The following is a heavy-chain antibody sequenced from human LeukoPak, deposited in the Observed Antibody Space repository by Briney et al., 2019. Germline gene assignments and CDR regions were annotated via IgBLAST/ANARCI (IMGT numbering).Heavy chain of an antibody. V-gene: IGHV4-59*01. CDR2: IYYAGSS. Sequence: SETLSLTFTVSGVSINSYYWSWIRQPPGEGLEWIGYIYYAGSSNYNPSLRSRVTISVDTSKNQFSLKLSSVTAADTAVYYCATIRDTALRYWYFDLWGRGTLVTVSS. CDR1: GVSINSYY. D-gene: IGHD5-18*01. J-gene: IGHJ2*01. CDR3: ATIRDTALRYWYFDL.